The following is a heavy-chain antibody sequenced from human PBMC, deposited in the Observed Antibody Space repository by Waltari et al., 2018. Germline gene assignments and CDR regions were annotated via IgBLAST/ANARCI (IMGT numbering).Heavy chain of an antibody. Sequence: QVQLQESGQGLVKPSGPLSLTCAVSGDSISGHYWWSWVRQSPEKGLEGIVQVHHSGTTHYNPSLQSRVTISLDKPKNQFSLNLNSVTAADTAVYYCAGDRAIGLFFDYWGRGTLVTVSS. CDR3: AGDRAIGLFFDY. D-gene: IGHD2-2*01. V-gene: IGHV4-4*02. CDR1: GDSISGHYW. J-gene: IGHJ4*02. CDR2: VHHSGTT.